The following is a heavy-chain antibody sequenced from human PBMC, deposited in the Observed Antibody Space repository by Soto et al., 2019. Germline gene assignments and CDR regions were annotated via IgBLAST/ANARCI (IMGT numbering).Heavy chain of an antibody. V-gene: IGHV3-23*01. J-gene: IGHJ5*02. CDR1: GFTFTSYV. Sequence: PGGSLRLSCAASGFTFTSYVMYWVRQAPGKGLEFVSSISSSGSGTYYADSVQGRFITARDNSKNTLYLQMNSLTAEDTTVYYCAKGRSGGSLDWLDPWGQGXLVTVYS. D-gene: IGHD2-15*01. CDR3: AKGRSGGSLDWLDP. CDR2: ISSSGSGT.